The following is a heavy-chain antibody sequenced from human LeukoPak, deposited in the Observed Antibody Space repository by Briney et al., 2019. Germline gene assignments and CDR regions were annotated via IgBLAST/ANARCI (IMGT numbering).Heavy chain of an antibody. CDR2: INQDGSKE. D-gene: IGHD5-12*01. Sequence: PGGSLRLSCAASGFTFSSYAMSWVRQAPGKGLEWVAQINQDGSKEYYIDSVKARFSISRDNARNSLSLQMNSLRAEDTAVYYCVRDGGVSGYDLLDYWGQGTLVTVSS. J-gene: IGHJ4*02. V-gene: IGHV3-7*01. CDR1: GFTFSSYA. CDR3: VRDGGVSGYDLLDY.